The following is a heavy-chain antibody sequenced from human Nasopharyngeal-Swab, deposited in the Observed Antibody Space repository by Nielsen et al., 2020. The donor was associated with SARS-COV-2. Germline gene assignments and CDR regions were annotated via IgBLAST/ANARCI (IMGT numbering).Heavy chain of an antibody. Sequence: ASVKVSCKASGYTFTSYAMNWVRQAPGQGLEWMGWINTNTGNPTYAQGFTGRFVFSLDTSVSTAYLQISSLKAEDTAVYYCARDPYNWNYLGCGRFDPWGQGTLVTVSS. CDR2: INTNTGNP. V-gene: IGHV7-4-1*02. D-gene: IGHD1-7*01. CDR1: GYTFTSYA. CDR3: ARDPYNWNYLGCGRFDP. J-gene: IGHJ5*02.